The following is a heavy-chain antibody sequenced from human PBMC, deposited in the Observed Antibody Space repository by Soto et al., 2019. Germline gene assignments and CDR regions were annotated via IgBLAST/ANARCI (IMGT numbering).Heavy chain of an antibody. D-gene: IGHD3-9*01. CDR1: GGSISSGGYY. J-gene: IGHJ3*02. CDR3: AITHYDILTGYYTSGAFDI. Sequence: SETLSLTCTVSGGSISSGGYYWSWIRQHPGKGLEWIGYIYYSGSTYYNPSLKSRVTISVDTSKNQFSLKLSSVTAADTAVYYCAITHYDILTGYYTSGAFDIWGQGTMVTVS. V-gene: IGHV4-31*03. CDR2: IYYSGST.